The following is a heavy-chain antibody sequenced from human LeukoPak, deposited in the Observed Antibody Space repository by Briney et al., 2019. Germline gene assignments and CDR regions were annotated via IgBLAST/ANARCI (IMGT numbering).Heavy chain of an antibody. CDR2: IYHSGST. CDR3: ARDLRYCSGGSCANDAFDI. D-gene: IGHD2-15*01. CDR1: GGSISSGGYS. J-gene: IGHJ3*02. V-gene: IGHV4-30-2*01. Sequence: SQTLSLTCAVSGGSISSGGYSWSWIRQPPGKGLEWIGYIYHSGSTYYNPSLKSRVTISVDRSKNQFSLKLSSVTAADTAVYYCARDLRYCSGGSCANDAFDIWGQGTMVTVSS.